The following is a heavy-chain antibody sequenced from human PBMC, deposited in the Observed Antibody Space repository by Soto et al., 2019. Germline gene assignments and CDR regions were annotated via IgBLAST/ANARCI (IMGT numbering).Heavy chain of an antibody. J-gene: IGHJ6*01. Sequence: ASVKVSCKSSGYTFSAYYIHWVRQAPGQGLEWMGWINPHNVCGTKYAQKFQGRVTMTRDTSITTAYMELNSPTSDDTAAYYCARGSLRDGSYFGLGVWGQGTTVTISS. CDR3: ARGSLRDGSYFGLGV. V-gene: IGHV1-2*02. D-gene: IGHD1-26*01. CDR1: GYTFSAYY. CDR2: INPHNVCGT.